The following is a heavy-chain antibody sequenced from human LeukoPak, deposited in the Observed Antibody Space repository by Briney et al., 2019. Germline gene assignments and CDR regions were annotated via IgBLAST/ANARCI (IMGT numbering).Heavy chain of an antibody. V-gene: IGHV1-24*01. D-gene: IGHD3-16*01. CDR2: FDPDDGAR. CDR1: GDTVTGFS. J-gene: IGHJ4*02. Sequence: ASVKVSCKVSGDTVTGFSIHWVRQAPGHGLEWMGGFDPDDGARIFAQKFQGRVTMTADTSTDTAYMDLSSLRSEDTAVYYCATGYTYDYSLYWGQGTLVTVSS. CDR3: ATGYTYDYSLY.